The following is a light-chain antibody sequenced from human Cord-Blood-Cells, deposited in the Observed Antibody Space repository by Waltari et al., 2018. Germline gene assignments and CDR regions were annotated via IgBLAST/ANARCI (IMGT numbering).Light chain of an antibody. CDR1: QSVSSSY. J-gene: IGKJ1*01. V-gene: IGKV3-20*01. Sequence: EIVLTQSPGTLSLSQGERATLSCRASQSVSSSYLAWYQQKPGKAPRLLIYGASSRATGIPDRFSSSGSGTDFTLTISRLEPEDFAVYYCQQYGSSPPTFGQGTKVEIK. CDR3: QQYGSSPPT. CDR2: GAS.